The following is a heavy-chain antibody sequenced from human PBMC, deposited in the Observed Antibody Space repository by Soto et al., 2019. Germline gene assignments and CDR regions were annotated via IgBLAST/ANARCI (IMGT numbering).Heavy chain of an antibody. V-gene: IGHV4-59*10. CDR3: ARGMTPPGAPAWYYFDS. CDR1: GASITGTSY. D-gene: IGHD2-8*02. CDR2: FSLSGTT. Sequence: SETLSLTCTVYGASITGTSYWSWIRQPAGKGLEWIGRFSLSGTTNYNPSLRSRVTMSADVSKNQFSLRLTSVTAADTALYYCARGMTPPGAPAWYYFDSWGQGTLVTVSS. J-gene: IGHJ4*02.